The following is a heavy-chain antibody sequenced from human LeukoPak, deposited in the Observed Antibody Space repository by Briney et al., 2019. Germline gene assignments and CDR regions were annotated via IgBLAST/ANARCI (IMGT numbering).Heavy chain of an antibody. CDR3: ARREATMDFDYFDS. D-gene: IGHD3-10*01. Sequence: KPSESLSLTCTVSGASISSVSWSWIRQPPGKGPEWIGDVDYSANSKYNPSLKSRVPSAIDTTKIQFSLKLNSVTAADTALYDCARREATMDFDYFDSWGQGTLVTVSS. CDR1: GASISSVS. J-gene: IGHJ4*02. V-gene: IGHV4-59*01. CDR2: VDYSANS.